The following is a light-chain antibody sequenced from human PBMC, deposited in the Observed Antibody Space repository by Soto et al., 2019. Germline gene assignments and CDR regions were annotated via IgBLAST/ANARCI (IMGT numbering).Light chain of an antibody. CDR2: DVS. Sequence: QPASVSGSPGQSITISCTGTSSDVGAYNYVSWYQQHPGKAPKLMIYDVSNRPSGVSTRFSGSKSGNTASLTISGLQAEDEADYYCSSYTSSSTEVFGTGTKLTVL. V-gene: IGLV2-14*01. CDR3: SSYTSSSTEV. CDR1: SSDVGAYNY. J-gene: IGLJ1*01.